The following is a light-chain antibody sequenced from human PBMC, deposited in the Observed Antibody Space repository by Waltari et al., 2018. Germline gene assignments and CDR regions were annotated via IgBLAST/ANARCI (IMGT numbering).Light chain of an antibody. CDR2: DVS. CDR1: HSISGW. V-gene: IGKV1-5*01. J-gene: IGKJ4*01. CDR3: QHYSSYLVT. Sequence: EILRTQSPSTLSASVGERVTITCRASHSISGWLAWYQRQPGKVHKIRISDVSSLESGVPSRFSGSGSGTKFTLTISSLQPDDFATYYCQHYSSYLVTFGEGTKVEI.